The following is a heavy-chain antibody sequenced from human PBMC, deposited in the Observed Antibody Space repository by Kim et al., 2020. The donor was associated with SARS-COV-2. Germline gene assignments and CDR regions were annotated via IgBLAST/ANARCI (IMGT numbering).Heavy chain of an antibody. Sequence: GGSLRLSCAASGFTFSSYAMHWVRQAPGKGLEYVSAISTNGGSTYYANSVKGRFTISRDNSKNTLYLQMGSLRAEDMAVYYCARDGVYYGSGGSWFDPWGQGTLVTVSS. V-gene: IGHV3-64*01. CDR2: ISTNGGST. D-gene: IGHD3-10*01. J-gene: IGHJ5*02. CDR1: GFTFSSYA. CDR3: ARDGVYYGSGGSWFDP.